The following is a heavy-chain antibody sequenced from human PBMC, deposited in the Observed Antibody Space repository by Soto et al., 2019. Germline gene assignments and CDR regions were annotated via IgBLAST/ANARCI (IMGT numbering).Heavy chain of an antibody. CDR1: GGTFSSYA. Sequence: GASVKVSCKASGGTFSSYAISWVRQAPGQGLEWMGGIIPIFGTANYAQKFQGRVTITADESTSTAYMELSSLRSEDTAVYYCARGYSGYDVSFDYWGQGTLVTVSS. V-gene: IGHV1-69*13. D-gene: IGHD5-12*01. CDR3: ARGYSGYDVSFDY. CDR2: IIPIFGTA. J-gene: IGHJ4*02.